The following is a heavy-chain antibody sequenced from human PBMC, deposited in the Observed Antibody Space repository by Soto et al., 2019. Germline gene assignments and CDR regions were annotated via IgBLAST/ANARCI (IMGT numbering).Heavy chain of an antibody. CDR3: ARHGAAIWLGY. CDR2: IDPSDSYI. V-gene: IGHV5-10-1*01. CDR1: GYTFSGHW. Sequence: GESLKISCKTSGYTFSGHWISWVRQVPGKGLQWMGNIDPSDSYINYNPAFRGHVTFSVDKSNSTAYLHWRSLGPSDTAIYYCARHGAAIWLGYWGQGTLVTVSS. D-gene: IGHD6-19*01. J-gene: IGHJ4*02.